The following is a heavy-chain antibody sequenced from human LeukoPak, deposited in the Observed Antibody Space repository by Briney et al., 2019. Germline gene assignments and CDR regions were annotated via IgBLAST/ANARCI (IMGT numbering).Heavy chain of an antibody. CDR3: AREGVGIAAAGTFDY. D-gene: IGHD6-13*01. V-gene: IGHV3-21*01. Sequence: PGGSLRLSCAASGFTFSSYSMNWVRQAPGKGLEWVSSISSSSSYIYYADSVKGRFTISRDNAKNSLYLQMNSLRAEDTAVYYCAREGVGIAAAGTFDYWGQGTLVTVSS. CDR2: ISSSSSYI. CDR1: GFTFSSYS. J-gene: IGHJ4*02.